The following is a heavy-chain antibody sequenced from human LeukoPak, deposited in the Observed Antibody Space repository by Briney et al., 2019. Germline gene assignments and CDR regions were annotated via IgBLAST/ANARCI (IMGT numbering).Heavy chain of an antibody. CDR2: ISGSGGST. D-gene: IGHD3-22*01. J-gene: IGHJ6*02. CDR1: GFTFSSYA. CDR3: ARPYYFDSSGYYYAGDYYYGMDV. V-gene: IGHV3-23*01. Sequence: GGSLRLSCAASGFTFSSYAMSWVRQAPGKGLEWVSAISGSGGSTYYADSVKGRFTISRDNSKNTLYLQMNSLRAEDTAVYYCARPYYFDSSGYYYAGDYYYGMDVWGQGTTATVSS.